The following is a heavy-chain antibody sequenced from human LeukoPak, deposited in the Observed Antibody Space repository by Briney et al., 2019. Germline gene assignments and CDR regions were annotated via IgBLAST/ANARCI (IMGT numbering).Heavy chain of an antibody. CDR3: AKDHRSPVTAAPSFDY. CDR1: GFTFSSYA. Sequence: PGGSLRLSCAASGFTFSSYAMSWVRQAPGKGLEWVSAISGSGGSTYYADSVKGRFTISRDISKNTLYLQMNSLRAEDTAVYYCAKDHRSPVTAAPSFDYWGQGTLVTVSS. J-gene: IGHJ4*02. V-gene: IGHV3-23*01. D-gene: IGHD2-21*02. CDR2: ISGSGGST.